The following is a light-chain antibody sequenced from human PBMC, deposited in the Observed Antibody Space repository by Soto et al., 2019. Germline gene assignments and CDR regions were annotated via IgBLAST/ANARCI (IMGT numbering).Light chain of an antibody. CDR1: SSDVGGSIF. V-gene: IGLV2-14*03. Sequence: QSALTQPASVSGPPGQSITISCTGSSSDVGGSIFVSWYQQHPGKAPKLIIYDVTNRPSGVSVRFSGSKSGNTASLTISGLPVADEADYYCSSYRRSSNLVLFGGGTKVTVL. J-gene: IGLJ2*01. CDR3: SSYRRSSNLVL. CDR2: DVT.